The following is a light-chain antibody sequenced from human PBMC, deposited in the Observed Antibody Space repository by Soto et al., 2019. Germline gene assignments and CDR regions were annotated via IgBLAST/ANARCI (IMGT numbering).Light chain of an antibody. CDR3: QHYNSYSEA. CDR1: QSISAW. CDR2: KAS. Sequence: DIQMTQSPSPLSASVGDRVTITCRASQSISAWLAWYQQKPGKAPKLLIYKASTLKSGVPSRFSGSGSGTEFTLTISSLQPDDVATYYCQHYNSYSEAFGQGTKVDIK. V-gene: IGKV1-5*03. J-gene: IGKJ1*01.